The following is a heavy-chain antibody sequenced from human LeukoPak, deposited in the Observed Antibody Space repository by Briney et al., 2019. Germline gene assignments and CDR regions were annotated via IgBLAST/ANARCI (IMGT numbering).Heavy chain of an antibody. CDR1: GYTFTSYA. V-gene: IGHV1-69*13. Sequence: SVKVSCTASGYTFTSYAISWVRQAPGQGLEWMGGIIPIFGTANYAQKFQGRVTITADESTSTAYMELSSLRSEDTAVYYCARAHYYDSSGYEGEDYWGQGTLVTVSS. J-gene: IGHJ4*02. D-gene: IGHD3-22*01. CDR2: IIPIFGTA. CDR3: ARAHYYDSSGYEGEDY.